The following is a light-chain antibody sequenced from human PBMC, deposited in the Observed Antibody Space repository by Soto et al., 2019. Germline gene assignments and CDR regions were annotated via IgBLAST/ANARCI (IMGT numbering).Light chain of an antibody. CDR2: GAS. CDR1: QGVSSSY. Sequence: EIVLTQSPGTLSLSPGERVTLSCRASQGVSSSYLAWYQQKPGQAPMLLIYGASSRATGIPDRFSGSGSGTDFTLTISRLEPEDFAVYYCHQYGSSQTFGQGTKVDI. CDR3: HQYGSSQT. V-gene: IGKV3-20*01. J-gene: IGKJ1*01.